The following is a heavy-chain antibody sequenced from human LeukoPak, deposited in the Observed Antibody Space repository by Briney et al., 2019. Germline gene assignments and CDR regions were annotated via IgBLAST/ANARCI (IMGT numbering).Heavy chain of an antibody. V-gene: IGHV3-15*01. CDR2: LKIKADGQTT. CDR1: RFTFCNAW. Sequence: PGGSLRLSRAASRFTFCNAWEICVPEAPGGGGEWGGRLKIKADGQTTDYASPVKGRFTISRDYSNNIVYLQMNSLKIEDTAVYYCAIDEPNYVHYDFDYWGQGTLVTVSS. CDR3: AIDEPNYVHYDFDY. J-gene: IGHJ4*02. D-gene: IGHD4/OR15-4a*01.